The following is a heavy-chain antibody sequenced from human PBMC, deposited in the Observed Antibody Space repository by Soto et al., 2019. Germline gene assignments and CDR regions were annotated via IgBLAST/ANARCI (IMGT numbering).Heavy chain of an antibody. D-gene: IGHD6-13*01. CDR3: ARQFRAATGHIVWFDS. CDR2: IYPGDSDA. Sequence: EVQVVQSGAEMRKPGESLKISCRGSGYTFTENWIGWVRQVPGKGLEWMGIIYPGDSDAKYSPSFKGQVTLSVDKSINTAYLQWSSLKASDSGMYYCARQFRAATGHIVWFDSWGQGTLVTVSS. J-gene: IGHJ5*01. V-gene: IGHV5-51*01. CDR1: GYTFTENW.